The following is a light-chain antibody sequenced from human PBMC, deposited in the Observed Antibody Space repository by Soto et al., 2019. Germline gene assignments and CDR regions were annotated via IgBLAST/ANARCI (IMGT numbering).Light chain of an antibody. CDR2: EGS. CDR1: SSDVGSYNL. V-gene: IGLV2-23*01. Sequence: QSALTQPASVSGSPGQSITISCTGTSSDVGSYNLVSWYQKHPGKAPKLMIYEGSKRPAGVSNRFSGSKSGNTASLTISGLQAEDEADYYCCSYVGSSTWVFGGGTKLTVL. J-gene: IGLJ3*02. CDR3: CSYVGSSTWV.